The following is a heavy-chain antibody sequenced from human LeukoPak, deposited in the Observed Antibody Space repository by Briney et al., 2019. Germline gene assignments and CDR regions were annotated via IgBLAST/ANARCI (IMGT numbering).Heavy chain of an antibody. CDR2: IYTSGST. V-gene: IGHV4-4*07. CDR1: GGSISSYY. Sequence: SETLSLTCTVSGGSISSYYWSWIRQPAGKGLEWIGRIYTSGSTNYNPSLKSRVTMSVDTSKNQFSLKLSSVTAADTAVYYCASRYCGGDCYPNWFDPWGQGTLVTVSS. D-gene: IGHD2-21*02. J-gene: IGHJ5*02. CDR3: ASRYCGGDCYPNWFDP.